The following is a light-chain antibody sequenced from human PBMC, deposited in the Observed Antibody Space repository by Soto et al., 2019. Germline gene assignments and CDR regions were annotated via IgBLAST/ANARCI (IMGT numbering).Light chain of an antibody. Sequence: IRMTQSPSSLSASTGGRVTITCRASQGISSYLAWYQQKPGKAPKLLIYAASTLQSGVPSRFSGSGSGTDFTLTISCLQSEDFATYYCQQYYSYPLTFGGGTKVDIK. CDR1: QGISSY. J-gene: IGKJ4*01. V-gene: IGKV1-8*01. CDR3: QQYYSYPLT. CDR2: AAS.